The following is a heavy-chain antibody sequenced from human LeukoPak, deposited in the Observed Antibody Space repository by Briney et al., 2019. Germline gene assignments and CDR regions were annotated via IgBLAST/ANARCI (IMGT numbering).Heavy chain of an antibody. J-gene: IGHJ4*02. Sequence: ASVKVSCKASGYTFTSYGISWVRQAPGQGLEWMGWISAYNGNTHYAQKLQGRVTMTTDTSTSTAYMELRSLRSDDTAVYYCGRYCSGGSCYDKTVDYWGQGTLVTVSS. CDR2: ISAYNGNT. CDR1: GYTFTSYG. D-gene: IGHD2-15*01. V-gene: IGHV1-18*01. CDR3: GRYCSGGSCYDKTVDY.